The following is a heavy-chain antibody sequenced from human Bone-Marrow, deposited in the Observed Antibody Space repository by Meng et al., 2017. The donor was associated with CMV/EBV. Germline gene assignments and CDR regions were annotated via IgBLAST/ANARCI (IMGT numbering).Heavy chain of an antibody. J-gene: IGHJ4*02. CDR1: GFTFSTYG. CDR3: ARDPTHFGVVIDY. V-gene: IGHV3-30*19. CDR2: ISYDGSNK. Sequence: GESLKISCAASGFTFSTYGIHWVRQAPGKGLEWVAVISYDGSNKYYADSVKGRFTISRDNSKNTLYLQMNSLRAEDTAVHYCARDPTHFGVVIDYWGQGTLVTVSS. D-gene: IGHD3-3*01.